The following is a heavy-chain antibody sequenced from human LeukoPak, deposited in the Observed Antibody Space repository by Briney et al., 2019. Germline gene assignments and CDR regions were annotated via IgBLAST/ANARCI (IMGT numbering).Heavy chain of an antibody. D-gene: IGHD3-10*01. CDR3: AKDSPYAYYGSGSYWDY. V-gene: IGHV3-23*01. Sequence: GGSLRLSCAASGFTFSNYWMSWVRQAPGKGLEWVSAISGSDSTYYAASVKGRFTISRDNSKNTLYLQMNSLRAEDTAVYYCAKDSPYAYYGSGSYWDYWGQGTLVTVSS. CDR2: ISGSDST. J-gene: IGHJ4*02. CDR1: GFTFSNYW.